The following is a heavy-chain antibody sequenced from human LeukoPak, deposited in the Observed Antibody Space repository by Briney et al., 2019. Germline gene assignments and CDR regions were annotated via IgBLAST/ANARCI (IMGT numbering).Heavy chain of an antibody. Sequence: SETLSLTCTVSGGSISSYYWSWIRQPPGKGLEWIGEINHSGSTNYNPSLKSRVTISVDTSKNQFSLKLSSVTAADTAVYYCAREGGYLQLRYFDYWGQGTLVTVSS. CDR3: AREGGYLQLRYFDY. V-gene: IGHV4-34*01. CDR1: GGSISSYY. CDR2: INHSGST. J-gene: IGHJ4*02. D-gene: IGHD5-24*01.